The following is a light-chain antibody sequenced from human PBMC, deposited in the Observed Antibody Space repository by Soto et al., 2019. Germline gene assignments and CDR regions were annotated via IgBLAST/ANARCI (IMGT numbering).Light chain of an antibody. V-gene: IGKV1-39*01. CDR2: AAS. CDR3: QQSYSTHPIT. J-gene: IGKJ5*01. CDR1: QGIRND. Sequence: DIQMTQSPSSLSASVGDRVTITCRASQGIRNDLGWYQQKPGKPPKRLIYAASSLQSGVPSSFSGSGSATDFTLTISSLQPEDFATYYCQQSYSTHPITFGQGTRLEIK.